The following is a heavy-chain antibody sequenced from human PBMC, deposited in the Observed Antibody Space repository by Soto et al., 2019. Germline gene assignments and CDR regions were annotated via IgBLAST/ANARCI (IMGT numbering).Heavy chain of an antibody. V-gene: IGHV4-31*03. D-gene: IGHD3-22*01. CDR2: IYYSGST. J-gene: IGHJ5*02. CDR1: GGSISSGGYY. Sequence: SETLSLTCTVSGGSISSGGYYWSWIRQHPGKGLEWIGYIYYSGSTYYNPSLKSRVTISVDTSKNQFSLKLSSVTAADTAVYYCARAYYYGGHWFDPWGQGTLVTVSS. CDR3: ARAYYYGGHWFDP.